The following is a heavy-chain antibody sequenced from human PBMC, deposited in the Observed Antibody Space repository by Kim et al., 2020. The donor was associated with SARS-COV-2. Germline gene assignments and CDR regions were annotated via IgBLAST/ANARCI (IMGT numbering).Heavy chain of an antibody. D-gene: IGHD2-15*01. Sequence: LKSRVTISVDRSKNQFSLKLSSVTAADTAVYYCARGVGYCSGGSCNWFDPWGQGTLVTVSS. J-gene: IGHJ5*02. CDR3: ARGVGYCSGGSCNWFDP. V-gene: IGHV4-30-2*01.